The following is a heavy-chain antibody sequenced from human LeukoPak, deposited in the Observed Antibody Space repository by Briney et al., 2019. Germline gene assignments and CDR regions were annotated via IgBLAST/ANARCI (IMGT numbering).Heavy chain of an antibody. CDR3: AKELVEGDYVWGGASLGV. Sequence: PGGPLRLSCAASGFTFSSYAMSWVRQAPGRGLEWVSAISGSGSNTYYADSVKGRFTISRDNSKNTLYLKMNSLRAEDTAVYYCAKELVEGDYVWGGASLGVWGQGTTVTVSS. CDR1: GFTFSSYA. CDR2: ISGSGSNT. D-gene: IGHD3-16*01. V-gene: IGHV3-23*01. J-gene: IGHJ6*02.